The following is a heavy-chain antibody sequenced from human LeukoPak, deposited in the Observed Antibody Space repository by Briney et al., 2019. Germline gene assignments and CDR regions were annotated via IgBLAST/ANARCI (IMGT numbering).Heavy chain of an antibody. CDR1: GYDFSTYW. CDR2: IYPGDSDT. V-gene: IGHV5-51*01. J-gene: IGHJ3*02. D-gene: IGHD5-18*01. CDR3: ARSMGSYGYGALDI. Sequence: GESLKISCKGSGYDFSTYWIGWVRRMPGKGLEWMGIIYPGDSDTRYSPSFQGQVTISADKSVSGAYLQWISLKASDTAMYYCARSMGSYGYGALDIWGQGTMVTVSS.